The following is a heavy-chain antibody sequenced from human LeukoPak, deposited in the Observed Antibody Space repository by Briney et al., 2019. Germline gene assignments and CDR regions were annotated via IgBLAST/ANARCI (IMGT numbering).Heavy chain of an antibody. CDR3: ARDPGAGYCSGGSCRHGAFDI. D-gene: IGHD2-15*01. CDR1: GYTFTSYY. Sequence: ASVKVSCKAPGYTFTSYYMHWVRQAPGQGLEWMGIINPSGGSTSYAQKFQGRVTMTRDTSTSTVYMELSRLRSEDTAVYYCARDPGAGYCSGGSCRHGAFDIWGQGTMVTVSS. CDR2: INPSGGST. V-gene: IGHV1-46*01. J-gene: IGHJ3*02.